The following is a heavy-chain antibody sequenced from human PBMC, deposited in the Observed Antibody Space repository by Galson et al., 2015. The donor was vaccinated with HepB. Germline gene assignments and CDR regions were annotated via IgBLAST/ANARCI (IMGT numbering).Heavy chain of an antibody. D-gene: IGHD6-19*01. Sequence: VKVSCKASGYTFTSYGISWVRQAPGQGLEWMGWISAYNGNTNYAQKLQGRVTMTTDTSTSTAYMELRSLRSDDTAVYYCARDILEDLRYSSGWYGFDPWGQGTLVTVSS. CDR2: ISAYNGNT. CDR3: ARDILEDLRYSSGWYGFDP. CDR1: GYTFTSYG. J-gene: IGHJ5*02. V-gene: IGHV1-18*04.